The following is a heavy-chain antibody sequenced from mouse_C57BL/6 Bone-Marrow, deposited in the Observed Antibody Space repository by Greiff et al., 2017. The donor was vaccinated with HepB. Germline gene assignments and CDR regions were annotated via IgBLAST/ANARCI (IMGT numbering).Heavy chain of an antibody. Sequence: VQLQQSGPELVKPGASVKISCKASGYAFSSSWMNWVKQRPGKGLEWIGRIYPGDGDTNYNGKFKGKATLTADKSSSTAYMQLSSLTSEDSAVYFCARFPLGQRGDYAMDYWGQGTSVTVSS. CDR1: GYAFSSSW. CDR2: IYPGDGDT. D-gene: IGHD4-1*01. J-gene: IGHJ4*01. V-gene: IGHV1-82*01. CDR3: ARFPLGQRGDYAMDY.